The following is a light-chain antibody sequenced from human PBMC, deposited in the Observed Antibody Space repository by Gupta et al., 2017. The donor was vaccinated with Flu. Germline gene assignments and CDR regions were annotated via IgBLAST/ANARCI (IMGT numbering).Light chain of an antibody. CDR3: QGWHTSSDHLRV. J-gene: IGLJ3*02. Sequence: SYVLTQPPSVSVAPGQTARITCAGDNIGSKSVHWYEQQPGQAPVLVVYDDNARPSGIPGRFSGSNAGNTTTLTISNAEARNEADYYCQGWHTSSDHLRVFGGGTKLTVL. CDR1: NIGSKS. V-gene: IGLV3-21*02. CDR2: DDN.